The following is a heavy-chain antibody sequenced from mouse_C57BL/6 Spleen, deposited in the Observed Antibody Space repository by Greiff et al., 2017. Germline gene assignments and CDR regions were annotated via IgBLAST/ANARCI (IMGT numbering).Heavy chain of an antibody. Sequence: VQLQQSGAELVKPGASVKISCKASGYAFSSYWMNWVKQRPGKGLEWIGQIYPGDGDTNYNGKFKGKATLTADKSSSTAYMQLSSLTSEDSAVYFCARGGYYGNYSWFAYWGQGTLVTVSA. CDR3: ARGGYYGNYSWFAY. CDR1: GYAFSSYW. V-gene: IGHV1-80*01. CDR2: IYPGDGDT. D-gene: IGHD2-1*01. J-gene: IGHJ3*01.